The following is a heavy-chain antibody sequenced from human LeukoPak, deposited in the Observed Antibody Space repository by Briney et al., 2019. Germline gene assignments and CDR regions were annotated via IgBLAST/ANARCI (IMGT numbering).Heavy chain of an antibody. V-gene: IGHV4-39*01. CDR3: ARRSQTTAGRGIDY. Sequence: PSESLSLTCTVSGASISSSSSFFWARIRQPPVEGLEWIGTMSNSASTYYNPSLKSRVTISGDTYKNHFSLKLSSVTAADTAVFYCARRSQTTAGRGIDYWGQGTLVTVSS. J-gene: IGHJ4*02. CDR1: GASISSSSSFF. CDR2: MSNSAST. D-gene: IGHD6-19*01.